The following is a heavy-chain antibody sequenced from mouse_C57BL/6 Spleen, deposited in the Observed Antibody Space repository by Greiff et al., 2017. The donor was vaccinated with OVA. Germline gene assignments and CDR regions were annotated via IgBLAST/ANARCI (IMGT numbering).Heavy chain of an antibody. J-gene: IGHJ3*01. V-gene: IGHV1-64*01. CDR2: IHPNSGST. Sequence: QVQLKQPGAELVKPGASVKLSCKASGYTFTSYWMHWVKQRPGQGLEWIGMIHPNSGSTNYNEKFKSKATLTVDKSSSTAYMQLSSLTSEDSAVYYCARGASNWNLFAYWGQGTLVTVSA. CDR1: GYTFTSYW. CDR3: ARGASNWNLFAY. D-gene: IGHD2-5*01.